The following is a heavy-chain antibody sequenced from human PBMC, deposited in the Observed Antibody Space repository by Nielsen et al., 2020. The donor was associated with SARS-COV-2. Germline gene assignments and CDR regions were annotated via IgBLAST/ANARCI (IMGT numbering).Heavy chain of an antibody. CDR3: AKDLADFWSDDYSAYYNMDV. D-gene: IGHD3-3*01. CDR2: ISYDGRDK. CDR1: GFTFGRHA. V-gene: IGHV3-30*18. J-gene: IGHJ6*03. Sequence: GGSLRLSCAASGFTFGRHAMHWVRQAPGKGLQWVAVISYDGRDKYYADAVKGRFTISRDSSQNTVYLQMNSLRGEDTAVYLCAKDLADFWSDDYSAYYNMDVWGKGTTVIVSS.